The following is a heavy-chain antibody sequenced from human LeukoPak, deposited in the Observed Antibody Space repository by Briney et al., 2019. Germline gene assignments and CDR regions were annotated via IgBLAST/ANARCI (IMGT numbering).Heavy chain of an antibody. V-gene: IGHV1-24*01. CDR2: FDPEDDET. CDR3: ATRGRGFDWFDP. CDR1: GYTLTELS. Sequence: KVSCKVSGYTLTELSMHWVRQAPGKGLEWMGGFDPEDDETIYAQKFKGRATMTEDTSTDTAYMELSSLRSEDTAVYYCATRGRGFDWFDPWGQGTLVTVSS. J-gene: IGHJ5*02. D-gene: IGHD3-10*01.